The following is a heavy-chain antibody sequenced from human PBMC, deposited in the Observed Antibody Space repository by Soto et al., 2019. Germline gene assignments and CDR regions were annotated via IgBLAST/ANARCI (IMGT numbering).Heavy chain of an antibody. CDR3: ARDPYSSSSRFDY. V-gene: IGHV3-30-3*01. J-gene: IGHJ4*02. D-gene: IGHD6-6*01. Sequence: QVQLVESGGGVVQPGRSLRLSCAASGFTFSNYAMHWVRQAPGKGLEWVAVISYDGSNKYYADSVKGRFTISRDNSKNTLSLQMNSLRAEDTAVFYCARDPYSSSSRFDYWGQGTLVTVSS. CDR1: GFTFSNYA. CDR2: ISYDGSNK.